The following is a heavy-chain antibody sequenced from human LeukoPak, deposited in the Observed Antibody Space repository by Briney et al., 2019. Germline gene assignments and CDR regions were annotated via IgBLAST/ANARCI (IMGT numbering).Heavy chain of an antibody. CDR1: GFTFSSYA. CDR3: APGVTPPYYFDY. J-gene: IGHJ4*02. D-gene: IGHD5-18*01. V-gene: IGHV3-30-3*01. Sequence: PGGSLRLSCAASGFTFSSYAMHWVRQAPGKGLEWVAVISYDGSNKYYADSVKGRFTISRDNSKNTLYLQMNSLRAEDTAVYYCAPGVTPPYYFDYWGQGTLVTVSS. CDR2: ISYDGSNK.